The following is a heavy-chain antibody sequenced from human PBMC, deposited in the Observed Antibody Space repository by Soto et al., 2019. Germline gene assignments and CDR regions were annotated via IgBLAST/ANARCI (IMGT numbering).Heavy chain of an antibody. CDR3: VRDSSSRWHFVS. Sequence: GGSLRLSCEASGFTFSSYWMSWVRQAPGKGPEWVANVRQDGSQKYLVDSVKGRFTISRDKAKNSMYLQMNSLRAEDTAVYYCVRDSSSRWHFVSWGQG. J-gene: IGHJ4*02. CDR2: VRQDGSQK. CDR1: GFTFSSYW. V-gene: IGHV3-7*01. D-gene: IGHD6-13*01.